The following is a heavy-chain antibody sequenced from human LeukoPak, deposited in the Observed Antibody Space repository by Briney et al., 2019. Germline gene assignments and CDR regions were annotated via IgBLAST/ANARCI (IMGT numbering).Heavy chain of an antibody. J-gene: IGHJ4*02. CDR1: GFTFSSYS. CDR2: VSTSGNNG. D-gene: IGHD1-7*01. Sequence: PGGSLRLSCAASGFTFSSYSMTWVRQAPGKGLEWVSLVSTSGNNGYYADSVQGRFTISRDNSKNSLYLQMNSLRAEDTAVYYCAKGGTGTTVRYFDYWGQGTLVTVSS. V-gene: IGHV3-21*04. CDR3: AKGGTGTTVRYFDY.